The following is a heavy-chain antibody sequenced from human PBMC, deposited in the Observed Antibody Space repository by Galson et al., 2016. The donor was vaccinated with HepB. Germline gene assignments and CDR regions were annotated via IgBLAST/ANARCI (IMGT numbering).Heavy chain of an antibody. D-gene: IGHD2-2*01. CDR1: GFTFNKYG. J-gene: IGHJ6*03. CDR2: IWFDGSYK. V-gene: IGHV3-33*01. CDR3: AREGLFCNTATCYYLYNMDV. Sequence: SLRLSCAASGFTFNKYGMHWVRQAPGKGLEWVAVIWFDGSYKFYADSVKGRFTTSRDNFKNTVYLQMNSLRAADTAVYYCAREGLFCNTATCYYLYNMDVCGQGAPVTVSS.